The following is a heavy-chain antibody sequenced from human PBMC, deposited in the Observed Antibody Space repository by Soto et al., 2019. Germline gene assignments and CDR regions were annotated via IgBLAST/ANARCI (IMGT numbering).Heavy chain of an antibody. V-gene: IGHV3-20*01. CDR1: GFAFQNHG. J-gene: IGHJ2*01. CDR3: ARKPHWQYWYFDL. D-gene: IGHD1-1*01. CDR2: ISGSGVNA. Sequence: EVQLVESGGSVIRPGGSLRLSCAASGFAFQNHGMAWVRQVPGKGLEWVAGISGSGVNAGYADAVKGRFTISRDNGVNSLYLEINNLGVEDTALYHCARKPHWQYWYFDLWGRGTLVTVSS.